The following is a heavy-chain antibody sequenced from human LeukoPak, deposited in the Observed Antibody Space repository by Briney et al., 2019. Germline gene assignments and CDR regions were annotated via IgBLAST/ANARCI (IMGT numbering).Heavy chain of an antibody. V-gene: IGHV4-61*02. CDR1: GGSISSSSYY. CDR3: ARSSVAGTTPISDWFDP. CDR2: IYTSGST. J-gene: IGHJ5*02. Sequence: SETLSLTCTVSGGSISSSSYYWSWIRQPAGKGLEWIGRIYTSGSTNYNPSLKSRVTISVDTSKNQFSLKLSSVTAADTAVYYCARSSVAGTTPISDWFDPWGQGTLVTVSS. D-gene: IGHD6-19*01.